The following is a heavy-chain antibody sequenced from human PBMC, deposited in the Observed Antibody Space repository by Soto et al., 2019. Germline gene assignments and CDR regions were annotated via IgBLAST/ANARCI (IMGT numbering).Heavy chain of an antibody. CDR2: IIPLFGTA. V-gene: IGHV1-69*13. CDR3: ARDLSPVRAFDI. CDR1: GGTFSSYA. J-gene: IGHJ3*02. Sequence: SVKVSCKASGGTFSSYAMTWVRQAPGQGLEWMGGIIPLFGTANYAQKFQGRVTITADESTNTAYMELSSLRSEDTALYYCARDLSPVRAFDIWGQGTMVTVSS.